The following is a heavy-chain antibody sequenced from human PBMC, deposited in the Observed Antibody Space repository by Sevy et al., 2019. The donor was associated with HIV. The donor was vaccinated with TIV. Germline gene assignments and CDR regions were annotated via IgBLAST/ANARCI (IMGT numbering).Heavy chain of an antibody. CDR3: ARYDFWSGFHDYFDS. CDR1: GFTFSNYW. V-gene: IGHV3-7*03. CDR2: IKQDRGEK. J-gene: IGHJ4*02. D-gene: IGHD3-3*01. Sequence: GGSLRLSCAASGFTFSNYWMSRVRQAPRKGLEWVANIKQDRGEKYYVDSVKGRFTISRDNAKNSLYLQMDSLRAEDTALYYCARYDFWSGFHDYFDSWGQGTLVTVSS.